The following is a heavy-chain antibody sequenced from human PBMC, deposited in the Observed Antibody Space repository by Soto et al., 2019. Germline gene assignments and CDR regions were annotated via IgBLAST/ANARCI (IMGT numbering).Heavy chain of an antibody. CDR1: GGSISSYY. Sequence: QVQLQESGPGLVKPSETLSLTCTVSGGSISSYYWSWIRQPPGKGLEWLGYIYYSGSTKYNPSLKSRVTLSLDMSKNQFSLRLNSVTAADTAVYYCASMAPNWYYDLWGRGTLVTVSS. J-gene: IGHJ2*01. D-gene: IGHD3-10*01. V-gene: IGHV4-59*01. CDR2: IYYSGST. CDR3: ASMAPNWYYDL.